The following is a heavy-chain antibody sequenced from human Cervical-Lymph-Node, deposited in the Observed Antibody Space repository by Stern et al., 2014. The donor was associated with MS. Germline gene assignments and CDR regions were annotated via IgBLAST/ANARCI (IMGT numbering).Heavy chain of an antibody. V-gene: IGHV7-4-1*02. CDR1: GYTFTTYA. CDR2: VNTNTGDP. Sequence: VQLVESGSELKKPGASVKVSCKASGYTFTTYAMLCVRQAPGQGLEWMGWVNTNTGDPTYAQCFTGRYVFSLDTSVSTAYLQISSLKAEDTAVYYCARVARSRKYYYDSSGYYPHFDYWGQGTLVTVSS. CDR3: ARVARSRKYYYDSSGYYPHFDY. J-gene: IGHJ4*02. D-gene: IGHD3-22*01.